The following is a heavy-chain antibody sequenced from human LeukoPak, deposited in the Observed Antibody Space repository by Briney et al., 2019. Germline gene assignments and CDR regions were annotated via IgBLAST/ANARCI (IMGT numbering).Heavy chain of an antibody. CDR2: IVPIFGAI. J-gene: IGHJ6*03. CDR3: ANSVDTAMGGYYYMDV. V-gene: IGHV1-69*13. Sequence: SVKVSCKASRGTFSSSAISWVRQAPGQGLEWMGEIVPIFGAINYAQKFQGRVTITADESTSTAYMELSSLRSEDTAVYYCANSVDTAMGGYYYMDVWGKGTTVTVSS. CDR1: RGTFSSSA. D-gene: IGHD5-18*01.